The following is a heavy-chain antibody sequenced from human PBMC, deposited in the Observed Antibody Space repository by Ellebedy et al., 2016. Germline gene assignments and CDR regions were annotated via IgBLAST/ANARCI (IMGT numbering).Heavy chain of an antibody. D-gene: IGHD1-26*01. CDR2: IYYSGST. J-gene: IGHJ5*02. CDR1: GGSISSYY. V-gene: IGHV4-59*01. CDR3: ARVAQVGFSGFNWFDP. Sequence: SETLSLXXTVSGGSISSYYWNWIRQPPGKGLEWIGYIYYSGSTNYNPSLKSRVTISVDTSKNQFSLKLSSVTAADTAVYYCARVAQVGFSGFNWFDPWGQGTLVTVSS.